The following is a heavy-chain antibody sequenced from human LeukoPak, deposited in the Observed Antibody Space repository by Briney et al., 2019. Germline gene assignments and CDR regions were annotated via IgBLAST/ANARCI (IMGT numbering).Heavy chain of an antibody. CDR1: GDSIGIGGNY. J-gene: IGHJ6*02. V-gene: IGHV4-31*03. CDR3: ARGYYYDSSGYSYYYYYGMDV. Sequence: PSQTLSLTCTVSGDSIGIGGNYWSWVRQLPGKGLEWIGFINYSGTTYYNPSLKSRVTISVDTSKNQFSLKLSSVTAADTAVYYCARGYYYDSSGYSYYYYYGMDVWGQGTTVTVSS. D-gene: IGHD3-22*01. CDR2: INYSGTT.